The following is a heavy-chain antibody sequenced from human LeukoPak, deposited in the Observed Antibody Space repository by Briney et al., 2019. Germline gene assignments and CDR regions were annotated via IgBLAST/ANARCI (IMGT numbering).Heavy chain of an antibody. CDR1: GFTFDDYA. CDR3: AGETFDY. CDR2: ISWNSGSI. V-gene: IGHV3-9*01. J-gene: IGHJ4*02. Sequence: GGSLRLSCAASGFTFDDYAMHWVRQAPGKGLEWVSGISWNSGSIGYADSVKGRFTISRDNAKNSLYLQMNSLRAEDTALYYCAGETFDYWGQGTLVTVSS.